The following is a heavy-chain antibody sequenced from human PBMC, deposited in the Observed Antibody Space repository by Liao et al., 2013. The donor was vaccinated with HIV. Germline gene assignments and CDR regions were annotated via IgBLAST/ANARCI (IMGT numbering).Heavy chain of an antibody. CDR3: ASLRWGATAAFDI. CDR2: IYYSGST. J-gene: IGHJ3*02. D-gene: IGHD1-26*01. Sequence: QVQLQESGPGLVKPSETLSLTCTVSGGSISSYYWSWIRQPPGKGLEWIGYIYYSGSTNYNPSLKSRVTISVDTSKNQFSLKLSSVTAADTAVYYCASLRWGATAAFDIWGQGTMVTVSS. V-gene: IGHV4-59*01. CDR1: GGSISSYY.